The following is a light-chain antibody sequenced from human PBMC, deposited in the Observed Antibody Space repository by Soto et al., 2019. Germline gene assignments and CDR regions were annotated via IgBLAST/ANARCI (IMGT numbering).Light chain of an antibody. CDR2: LAS. Sequence: ILMTQSPLSLPVTPGEPASISCRSSQSLLQSNGNNYLDWYLXXPXQSPQLLIYLASNRASGVPDRFSGSGSGTEFTLKISRVEAEDVGVYYCMQALQTPRFGQGTKVDIK. CDR1: QSLLQSNGNNY. V-gene: IGKV2-28*01. CDR3: MQALQTPR. J-gene: IGKJ1*01.